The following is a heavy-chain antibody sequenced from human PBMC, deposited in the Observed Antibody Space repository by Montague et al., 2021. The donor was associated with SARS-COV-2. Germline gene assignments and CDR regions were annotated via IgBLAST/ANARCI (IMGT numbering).Heavy chain of an antibody. V-gene: IGHV4-59*01. J-gene: IGHJ3*02. CDR2: IYNSGST. Sequence: SETLSLTCTVSGGSISRYSWTWIRQPPGKGLGWIGYIYNSGSTNYNPSLTSGVTVSVDTSKNQFSLKLSSVAAADTAVYYCARVGRGSSWYEVAFDIWGQGTMVTVSS. D-gene: IGHD6-13*01. CDR3: ARVGRGSSWYEVAFDI. CDR1: GGSISRYS.